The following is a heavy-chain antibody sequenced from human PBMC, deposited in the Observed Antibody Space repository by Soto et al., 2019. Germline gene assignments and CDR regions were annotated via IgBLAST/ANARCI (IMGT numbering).Heavy chain of an antibody. J-gene: IGHJ3*02. Sequence: EVQLVESGGGLVKPGGSLRLSCAASGFTFSSYSMNWVRQAPGKGLDWVSSISSSSSYRDYADSVKGRFTISRDNAKNSLYLQMNSLRAEVTAVYYCARGYHYYDSSGYDKWDAFDIWGQGTMVTVSS. V-gene: IGHV3-21*01. CDR2: ISSSSSYR. CDR3: ARGYHYYDSSGYDKWDAFDI. CDR1: GFTFSSYS. D-gene: IGHD3-22*01.